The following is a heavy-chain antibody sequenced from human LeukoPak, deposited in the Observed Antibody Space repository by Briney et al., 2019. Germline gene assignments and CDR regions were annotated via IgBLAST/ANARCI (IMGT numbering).Heavy chain of an antibody. D-gene: IGHD3-22*01. V-gene: IGHV3-23*01. CDR2: TSGSGGSA. CDR1: GFTFSNSA. J-gene: IGHJ4*02. CDR3: AKDTQSMIVVPYYFDY. Sequence: GGSLRLSCAASGFTFSNSAMSWVRQAPRKGLEWVSATSGSGGSAYYADSVKGRFTISRDNSKNTLYLHMNTLRAEDTAVYYCAKDTQSMIVVPYYFDYWGQGTLVTVSS.